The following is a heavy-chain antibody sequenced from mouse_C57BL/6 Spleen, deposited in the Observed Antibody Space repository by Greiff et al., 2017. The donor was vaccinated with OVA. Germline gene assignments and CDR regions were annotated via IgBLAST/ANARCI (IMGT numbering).Heavy chain of an antibody. V-gene: IGHV1-15*01. CDR1: GYTFTDYE. J-gene: IGHJ4*01. Sequence: QVQLQQSGAELVRPGASVTLSCKASGYTFTDYEMHWVKQTPVNGLEWIGAIDPETGGTAYNQKFKGKAILTADKSSSTAYMELRSLTSEDSAVYYCTRPITSYAMDYWGQGTSVTVSS. CDR2: IDPETGGT. D-gene: IGHD1-1*01. CDR3: TRPITSYAMDY.